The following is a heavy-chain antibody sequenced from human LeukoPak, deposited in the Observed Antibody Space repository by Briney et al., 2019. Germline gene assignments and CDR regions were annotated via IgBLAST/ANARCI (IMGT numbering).Heavy chain of an antibody. CDR2: INPSAGST. CDR1: GYTFTSYY. J-gene: IGHJ4*02. V-gene: IGHV1-46*01. D-gene: IGHD4-17*01. CDR3: ARDLGGDYFDF. Sequence: ASVKVSCKASGYTFTSYYLHWVRHAPGQGLEWMGIINPSAGSTSYAQKFQGRVTMTRDTSTSTVYMELSSLRSEDTAVYYCARDLGGDYFDFWGQGTLVTVSS.